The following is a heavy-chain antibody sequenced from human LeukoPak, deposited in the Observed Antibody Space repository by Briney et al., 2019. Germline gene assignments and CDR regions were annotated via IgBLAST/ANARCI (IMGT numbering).Heavy chain of an antibody. V-gene: IGHV1-46*01. CDR2: INPSGGST. CDR3: ARDYPTYDFWSGYYMGYYYGMDV. D-gene: IGHD3-3*01. CDR1: GYTFTSYY. J-gene: IGHJ6*02. Sequence: GASVKVSCKASGYTFTSYYMHWVRQAPGQGLEWMGIINPSGGSTSYAQKFQGRVTMTRDTSTSTVYMELSSLRSEDTAVYYCARDYPTYDFWSGYYMGYYYGMDVWGQGTTVTVSS.